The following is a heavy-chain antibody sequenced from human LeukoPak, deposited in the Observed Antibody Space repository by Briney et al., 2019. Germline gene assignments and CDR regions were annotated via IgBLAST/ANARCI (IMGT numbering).Heavy chain of an antibody. CDR1: GYTFTSYF. CDR2: INPGSGGT. J-gene: IGHJ4*02. D-gene: IGHD5-18*01. V-gene: IGHV1-46*04. CDR3: VTDHTAMGTGLDY. Sequence: ASVKVSCKASGYTFTSYFMHWVRQAPGQGLEWMGAINPGSGGTIYAQKLQDRVTMTRDTSTSTVYMELGSLRSEDTAIYFCVTDHTAMGTGLDYWGQGTLVTVSS.